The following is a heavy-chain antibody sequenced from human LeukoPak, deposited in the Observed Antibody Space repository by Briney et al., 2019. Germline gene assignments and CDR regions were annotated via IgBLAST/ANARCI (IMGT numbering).Heavy chain of an antibody. CDR3: AREDWNYYKCIDP. CDR2: IYHSGST. CDR1: GGSISSGGYY. D-gene: IGHD1-7*01. J-gene: IGHJ5*02. V-gene: IGHV4-30-2*01. Sequence: PSETLSLTCTVSGGSISSGGYYWSWIRQPPGKGLEWIGYIYHSGSTYYNPSLKSRVTISVDRSKNQFSLKLSSVTAADTAVYYCAREDWNYYKCIDPWGQGTLVTVSS.